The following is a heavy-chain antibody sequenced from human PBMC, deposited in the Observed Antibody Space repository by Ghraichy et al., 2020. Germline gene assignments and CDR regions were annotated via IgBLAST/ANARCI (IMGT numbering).Heavy chain of an antibody. D-gene: IGHD4-17*01. CDR1: GFTFSSYG. J-gene: IGHJ4*02. CDR2: ISYDGSNK. CDR3: AKVNYGDYVYFDY. V-gene: IGHV3-30*18. Sequence: GESLKISCAASGFTFSSYGMHWVRHAPGKGLEWVAVISYDGSNKYYADSVKGRVTISRDNSKNTLYLQMNSLRAEDTAVYYCAKVNYGDYVYFDYWGQGTLVTVSS.